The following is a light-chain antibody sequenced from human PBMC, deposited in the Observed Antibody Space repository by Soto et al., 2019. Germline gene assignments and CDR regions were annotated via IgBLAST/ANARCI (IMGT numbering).Light chain of an antibody. J-gene: IGKJ1*01. CDR3: QQCFWHWT. CDR2: DAS. Sequence: DIQMTQSPSTLYASVGDRVTITCRARQNIGTSLAWYQQTPGKAPKLLISDASTLESGVPSRFGGSGFGTEFTPFITSTHADDFATYYCQQCFWHWTYGQGTKVDIK. V-gene: IGKV1-5*01. CDR1: QNIGTS.